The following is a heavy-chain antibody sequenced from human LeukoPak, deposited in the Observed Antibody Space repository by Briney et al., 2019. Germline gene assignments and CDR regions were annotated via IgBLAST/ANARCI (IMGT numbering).Heavy chain of an antibody. D-gene: IGHD3-10*01. Sequence: GGSLRLSCAASGFTFSSYSMNWVRQAPGKGLEWVSYISSSSSTIYYADSVKGRFTISRDNAKNSLYLQMNSLRAEDTAVYYCARDFGSGSPHFDYWGQGTLVTVSS. CDR2: ISSSSSTI. V-gene: IGHV3-48*04. CDR1: GFTFSSYS. CDR3: ARDFGSGSPHFDY. J-gene: IGHJ4*02.